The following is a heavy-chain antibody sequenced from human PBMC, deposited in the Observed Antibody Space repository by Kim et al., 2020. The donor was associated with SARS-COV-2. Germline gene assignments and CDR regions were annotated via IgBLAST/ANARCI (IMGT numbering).Heavy chain of an antibody. D-gene: IGHD2-21*02. V-gene: IGHV3-74*01. CDR1: GITISGYW. Sequence: GGSLRLSCAASGITISGYWMHWVRQPPGKGLVWVARIRSDGTSTTYADSVKGRFTISRDNAKNTLYLQMDSLKAEDTAVYYCVVSDWFDPWSQGTLVTVSS. J-gene: IGHJ5*02. CDR3: VVSDWFDP. CDR2: IRSDGTST.